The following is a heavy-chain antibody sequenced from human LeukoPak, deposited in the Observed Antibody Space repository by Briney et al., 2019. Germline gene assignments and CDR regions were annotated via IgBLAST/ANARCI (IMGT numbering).Heavy chain of an antibody. CDR1: GFTFRSYA. Sequence: GGSLRLSCAASGFTFRSYAMSWVRQAPGKGLEWVSSISGGGSNSYYADSVKGRFTTSRDNSKNTLYLQMNSLRVEDTAVFYCAKDDAWLQYNYWGQGTLVTVSS. J-gene: IGHJ4*02. D-gene: IGHD5-24*01. CDR2: ISGGGSNS. V-gene: IGHV3-23*01. CDR3: AKDDAWLQYNY.